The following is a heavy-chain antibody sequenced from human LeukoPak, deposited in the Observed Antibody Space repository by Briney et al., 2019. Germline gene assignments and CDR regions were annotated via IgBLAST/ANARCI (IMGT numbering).Heavy chain of an antibody. Sequence: KPGGSLRLSCAASGFTFSSYSMNWVRQAPGKGLEWVSSISSSSSYIYYADSVKGRFTISRDNAKNSLYLQMNSLRAEDTAVYYCARDQGEGGSPPIWDYWGQGTLVTVSS. CDR1: GFTFSSYS. CDR2: ISSSSSYI. CDR3: ARDQGEGGSPPIWDY. J-gene: IGHJ4*02. D-gene: IGHD3-16*01. V-gene: IGHV3-21*01.